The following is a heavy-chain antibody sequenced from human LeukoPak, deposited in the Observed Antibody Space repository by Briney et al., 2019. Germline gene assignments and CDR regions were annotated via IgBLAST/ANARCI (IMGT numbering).Heavy chain of an antibody. CDR1: GFTFDDYG. J-gene: IGHJ4*02. V-gene: IGHV3-20*04. D-gene: IGHD6-13*01. CDR2: VNWNGGSA. CDR3: AKDRSGIAAAGTIDH. Sequence: PGGSLRLSCAASGFTFDDYGMSWVRQTPGKGLEWVSGVNWNGGSAAYADSVKGRFTISRDNAKNSLYLQVNSLRAEDTAVYYCAKDRSGIAAAGTIDHWGQGTLVTASS.